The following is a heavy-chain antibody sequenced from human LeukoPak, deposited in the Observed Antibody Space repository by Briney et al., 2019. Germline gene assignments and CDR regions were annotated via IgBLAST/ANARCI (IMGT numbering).Heavy chain of an antibody. D-gene: IGHD1-1*01. Sequence: SETLSLTCTVSGGSISSYYWSWIRQPPGNGLEWIGYIYYSGSTNYNPSLKSRVTISVDTSKNQSSLKLSSVTAADTAVYYCARLEINDESYFGYWGQGTLVTVSS. CDR2: IYYSGST. J-gene: IGHJ4*02. CDR3: ARLEINDESYFGY. CDR1: GGSISSYY. V-gene: IGHV4-59*01.